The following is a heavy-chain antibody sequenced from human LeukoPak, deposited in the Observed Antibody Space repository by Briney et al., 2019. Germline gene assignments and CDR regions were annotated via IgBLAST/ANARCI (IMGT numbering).Heavy chain of an antibody. Sequence: SVKVSCKASGGTFSSYAISWVRQAPGQGLEWMGGIIPIFGTANYAQKFQGRVTITADKSTSTAYMELSSLRSEDTAVYYCAKYAPVTMIVSFGWGQGTLVTVSS. D-gene: IGHD3-22*01. CDR2: IIPIFGTA. CDR1: GGTFSSYA. V-gene: IGHV1-69*06. J-gene: IGHJ4*02. CDR3: AKYAPVTMIVSFG.